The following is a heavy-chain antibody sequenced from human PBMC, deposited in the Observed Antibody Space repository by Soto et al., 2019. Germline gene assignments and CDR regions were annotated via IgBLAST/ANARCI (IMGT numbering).Heavy chain of an antibody. Sequence: GGSLRLSCAASGFTFSSYAMSWVRQAPGKGLEWVSAISGSGGSTYYADSVKGRFTISRDNSKNTLYLQMNSLRAEDTAVYYSANELLQQLAIDYWGQGTLVTVSS. V-gene: IGHV3-23*01. CDR3: ANELLQQLAIDY. CDR1: GFTFSSYA. J-gene: IGHJ4*02. CDR2: ISGSGGST. D-gene: IGHD6-13*01.